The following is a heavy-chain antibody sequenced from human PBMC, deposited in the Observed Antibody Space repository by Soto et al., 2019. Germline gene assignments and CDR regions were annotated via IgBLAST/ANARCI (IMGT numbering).Heavy chain of an antibody. D-gene: IGHD4-17*01. V-gene: IGHV3-53*01. J-gene: IGHJ3*02. CDR3: ARVKNDYGGNDAFDI. CDR1: GFTVSSNY. Sequence: TGGSLRLSCAASGFTVSSNYMSWVRQAPGKGLEWVSVIYSGGSTYYADSVKGRFTISRDNSKNTLYLQMNSLRAEDTAVYYCARVKNDYGGNDAFDIWGQGTMVTVSS. CDR2: IYSGGST.